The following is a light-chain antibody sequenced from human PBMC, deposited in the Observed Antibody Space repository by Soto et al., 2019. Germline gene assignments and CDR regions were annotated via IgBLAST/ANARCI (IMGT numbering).Light chain of an antibody. CDR2: GAS. CDR1: QSVRRY. V-gene: IGKV3-15*01. CDR3: QRYRDGPKT. Sequence: ETVMKQSPDTLSVSPGEGAVLSCRASQSVRRYVAWYQMRPGQAPRVLIYGASTRAPGIPTRFSGSGSGTEFTLTIDSLQAEDSAIYSCQRYRDGPKTFGQGTRVET. J-gene: IGKJ1*01.